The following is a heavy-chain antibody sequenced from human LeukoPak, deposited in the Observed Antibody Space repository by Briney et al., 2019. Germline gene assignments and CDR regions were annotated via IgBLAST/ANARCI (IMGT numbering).Heavy chain of an antibody. J-gene: IGHJ3*02. CDR3: ARAVGGSYRDAFDI. D-gene: IGHD1-26*01. CDR1: GFTFSSYS. V-gene: IGHV3-21*01. Sequence: GGSLRFSCAASGFTFSSYSMNWVRQAPGKGLEWVSSISSSSSYIYYADSVKGRFTISRDNAKNSLYLQMNSLRAEDTAVYYYARAVGGSYRDAFDIWGQGTMVTVSS. CDR2: ISSSSSYI.